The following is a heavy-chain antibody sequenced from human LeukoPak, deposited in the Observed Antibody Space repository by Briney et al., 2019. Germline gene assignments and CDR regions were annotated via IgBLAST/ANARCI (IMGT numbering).Heavy chain of an antibody. CDR2: IYTSGST. Sequence: SETLSLTCTVSGGSISSYYWGWIRQPAGKGLEWIGRIYTSGSTNYNPSLKSRVTMSVDTSKNQFSLKLSSVTAADTAVYYCASIAVAGGFDYWGQGTLVTVSS. CDR3: ASIAVAGGFDY. J-gene: IGHJ4*02. D-gene: IGHD6-19*01. V-gene: IGHV4-4*07. CDR1: GGSISSYY.